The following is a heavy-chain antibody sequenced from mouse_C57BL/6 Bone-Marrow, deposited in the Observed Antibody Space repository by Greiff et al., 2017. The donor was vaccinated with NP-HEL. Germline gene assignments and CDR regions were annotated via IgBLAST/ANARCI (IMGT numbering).Heavy chain of an antibody. CDR2: ISDGGSYT. D-gene: IGHD2-4*01. CDR3: TRGGGRYYYDPSMDY. V-gene: IGHV5-4*03. Sequence: EVKLMESGGGLVKPGGSLKLSCAASGFTFSSYAMSWVRQTPEKRLEWVATISDGGSYTYYPDNVKGRFTISRDNAKNNLYLQMSHLKSEDTAMYYCTRGGGRYYYDPSMDYWGQGPSVTVSS. J-gene: IGHJ4*01. CDR1: GFTFSSYA.